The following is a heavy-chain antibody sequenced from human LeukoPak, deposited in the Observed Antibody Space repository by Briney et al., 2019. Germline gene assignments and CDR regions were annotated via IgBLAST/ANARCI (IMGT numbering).Heavy chain of an antibody. CDR2: IRSKAYGGTT. CDR1: GFIFSSYG. D-gene: IGHD3-22*01. V-gene: IGHV3-49*04. CDR3: TRRYNYDSSGYYYVRDAFDI. Sequence: GGSLRLSCAASGFIFSSYGMHWVRQAPGKGLEWVGFIRSKAYGGTTKNAASVKGRFTISRDDSRSIVYLQMNSLKTEDTAVYYCTRRYNYDSSGYYYVRDAFDIWGQGTMVTVSS. J-gene: IGHJ3*02.